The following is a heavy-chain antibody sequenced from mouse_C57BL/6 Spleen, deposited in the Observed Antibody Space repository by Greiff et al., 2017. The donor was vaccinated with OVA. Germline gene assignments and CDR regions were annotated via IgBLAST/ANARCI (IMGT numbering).Heavy chain of an antibody. D-gene: IGHD2-1*01. CDR1: GFSLTSYG. CDR3: AREVYYGNYDYAMDY. J-gene: IGHJ4*01. CDR2: IWSGGST. Sequence: VKLMESGPGLVQPSQRLSITCTVSGFSLTSYGVHWVRQSPGKGLEWLGVIWSGGSTDYNAAFISRLSISKDNSKSQVFFKMNSLQADDTAIYYCAREVYYGNYDYAMDYWGQGTSVTVSS. V-gene: IGHV2-2*01.